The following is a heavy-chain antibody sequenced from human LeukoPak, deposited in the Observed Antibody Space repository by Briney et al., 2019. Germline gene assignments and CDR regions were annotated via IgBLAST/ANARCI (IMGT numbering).Heavy chain of an antibody. J-gene: IGHJ4*02. CDR3: ARDRRPTIYGGLDS. CDR1: GFTFSDYY. V-gene: IGHV3-7*01. D-gene: IGHD4-17*01. CDR2: IKHDGSDS. Sequence: AGSLRPPCAASGFTFSDYYMSWIRQAPGKGLEWVANIKHDGSDSFYVDSVKGRFTISRDNSENSLYLQMHSLRVEDTAMYFCARDRRPTIYGGLDSWGQGTVVTVSS.